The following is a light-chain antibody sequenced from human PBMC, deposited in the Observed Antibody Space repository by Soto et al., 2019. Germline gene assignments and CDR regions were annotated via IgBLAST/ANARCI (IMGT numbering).Light chain of an antibody. CDR3: HQYNNWPWT. CDR1: QRVSNH. V-gene: IGKV3-15*01. CDR2: AAS. J-gene: IGKJ1*01. Sequence: ETVMTQSPVTLSVSPGDTATLSCRASQRVSNHFAWYRQKPGQAPRLLIYAASTRAAGVPVRFSGSGSETEFTLTIRSLQSEDFALYYCHQYNNWPWTFGQGTKVDSK.